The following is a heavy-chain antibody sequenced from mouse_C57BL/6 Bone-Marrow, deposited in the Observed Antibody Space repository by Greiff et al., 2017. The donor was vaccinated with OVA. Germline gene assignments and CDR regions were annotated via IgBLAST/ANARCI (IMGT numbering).Heavy chain of an antibody. CDR1: GYTFTSYW. Sequence: QVQLQQPGAELVKPGASVKMSCKASGYTFTSYWITWVKQRPGQGLEWIGDIYPGSGSTNYNEKFKSKATLTVDTSSSTAYMQLSSLTSEDAAVYYCARRGFYDYGVFAYWGQGTLVTVSA. CDR2: IYPGSGST. CDR3: ARRGFYDYGVFAY. V-gene: IGHV1-55*01. J-gene: IGHJ3*01. D-gene: IGHD2-4*01.